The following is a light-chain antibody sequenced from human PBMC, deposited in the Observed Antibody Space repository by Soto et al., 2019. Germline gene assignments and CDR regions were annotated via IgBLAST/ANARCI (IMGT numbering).Light chain of an antibody. J-gene: IGKJ2*01. CDR2: AAS. Sequence: DIQMTQSPSSLSASVGDSVTIICRASQSISNYLNWYQQKPGKAPKLLIYAASSLQSGIPSRFSGSGSGTDFTLTISSLQPEDFATYYCQQSYRSPRTFGQGTKLEIK. CDR1: QSISNY. CDR3: QQSYRSPRT. V-gene: IGKV1-39*01.